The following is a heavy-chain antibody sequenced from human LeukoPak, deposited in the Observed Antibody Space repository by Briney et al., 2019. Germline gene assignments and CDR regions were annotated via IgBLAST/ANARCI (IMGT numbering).Heavy chain of an antibody. Sequence: SETLSLTCAVSGGSITTDNWWGWVRQPPGKGLEWIGEIYHSGSINYNPSLKSRITMSVDKSKNQFSLKLRSVTAADTAVYYCARGYGSRWFDPWGQGTLVTVSS. J-gene: IGHJ5*02. V-gene: IGHV4-4*02. CDR2: IYHSGSI. D-gene: IGHD3-10*01. CDR1: GGSITTDNW. CDR3: ARGYGSRWFDP.